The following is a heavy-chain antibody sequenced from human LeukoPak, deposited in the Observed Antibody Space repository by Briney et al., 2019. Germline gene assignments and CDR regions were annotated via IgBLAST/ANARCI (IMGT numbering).Heavy chain of an antibody. V-gene: IGHV3-7*01. CDR2: IKQDGSEK. CDR1: GLTFSSYW. J-gene: IGHJ4*02. Sequence: GGSLRLSCAASGLTFSSYWMSWVRQAPGKGLEWVANIKQDGSEKYYVDSVKGRFTISRDNAKNSLYLQMNSLRAEDTAVYYCARGGFDYWGQGTLVTVS. D-gene: IGHD3-16*01. CDR3: ARGGFDY.